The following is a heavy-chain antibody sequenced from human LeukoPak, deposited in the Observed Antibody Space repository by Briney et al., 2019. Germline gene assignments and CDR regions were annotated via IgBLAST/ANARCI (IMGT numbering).Heavy chain of an antibody. D-gene: IGHD3-10*01. CDR1: GFTFSSYW. CDR3: ASSLWFGEFFDY. V-gene: IGHV3-7*01. CDR2: IKQDGSVK. Sequence: PGGSLRLSCAASGFTFSSYWMSWVRQAPGKGLEWVANIKQDGSVKYYVDSVKGRFTISRDNAKNSLYLQMNSLRAEDTAVYYCASSLWFGEFFDYWGQGTLVTVSS. J-gene: IGHJ4*02.